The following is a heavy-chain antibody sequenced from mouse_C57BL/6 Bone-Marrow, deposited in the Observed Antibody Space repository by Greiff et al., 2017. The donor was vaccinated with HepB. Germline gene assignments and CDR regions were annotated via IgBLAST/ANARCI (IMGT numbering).Heavy chain of an antibody. J-gene: IGHJ3*01. CDR2: ISYDGSN. V-gene: IGHV3-6*01. D-gene: IGHD4-1*01. CDR3: ARDGGNWAFAY. Sequence: ESGPGLVKPSQSLSLTCSVPGYSITSGYYWNWIRQFPGNKLEWMGYISYDGSNNYNPSLKNRISITRDTSKNQFFLKLNSVTTEDTATYYCARDGGNWAFAYWGQGTLVTVSA. CDR1: GYSITSGYY.